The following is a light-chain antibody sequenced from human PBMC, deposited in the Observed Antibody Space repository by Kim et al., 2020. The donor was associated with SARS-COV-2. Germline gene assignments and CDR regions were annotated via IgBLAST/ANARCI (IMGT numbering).Light chain of an antibody. CDR3: QQYGSSPS. CDR1: QSVSSSY. Sequence: EIVLTQSPGTLSSSPGERATLSCRASQSVSSSYLAWYQQKPGQAPSLLIYDASSRATGIPDRFSGSGSGTDFTLTISRLEPEDFAVYYCQQYGSSPSFGGGTKVDIK. V-gene: IGKV3-20*01. CDR2: DAS. J-gene: IGKJ4*01.